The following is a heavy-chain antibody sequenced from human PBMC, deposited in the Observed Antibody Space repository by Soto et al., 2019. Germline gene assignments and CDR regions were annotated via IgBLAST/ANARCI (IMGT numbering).Heavy chain of an antibody. CDR2: IKSKIDGGTT. D-gene: IGHD6-6*01. Sequence: EVQLVESGGGLVKPGGSLRVSCAASGITFSNAWMTWVRQAPGKGLEWVGRIKSKIDGGTTDYGVPVKGRFTISRYDSKNTLYLQMNSLKTEDTAVYYCTTGRYSSSLYFDSWGQGTLVTVSS. V-gene: IGHV3-15*01. CDR1: GITFSNAW. CDR3: TTGRYSSSLYFDS. J-gene: IGHJ4*02.